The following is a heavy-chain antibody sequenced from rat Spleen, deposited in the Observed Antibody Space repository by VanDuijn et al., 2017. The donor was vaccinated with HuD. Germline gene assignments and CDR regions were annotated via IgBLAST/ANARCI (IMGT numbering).Heavy chain of an antibody. CDR1: GFSLTTYN. CDR3: TRGVYFDY. CDR2: IWTAGNA. Sequence: QVQLKESGPGLVQPSQTLSLTCTVSGFSLTTYNVHWVRQPPGKGLEWMGIIWTAGNADYNSALKSRLSISRDTSKSQVFLKMNSLQTEDTAIYFCTRGVYFDYWGQGVMVTVSS. J-gene: IGHJ2*01. V-gene: IGHV2-30*01.